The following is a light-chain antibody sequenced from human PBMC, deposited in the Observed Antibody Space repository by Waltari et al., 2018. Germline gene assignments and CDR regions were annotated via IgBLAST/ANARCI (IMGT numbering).Light chain of an antibody. CDR2: AAS. CDR3: QQSYTTPLT. Sequence: DIRMTQSPSSLSASVGDRVTITCRASESIDTYLNWYQHKPGKAPEPLIYAASTLHGGVPSMFSGSGSVTDFTLTISSLQPEDFAAYSCQQSYTTPLTFGPGTKVDSK. J-gene: IGKJ3*01. V-gene: IGKV1-39*01. CDR1: ESIDTY.